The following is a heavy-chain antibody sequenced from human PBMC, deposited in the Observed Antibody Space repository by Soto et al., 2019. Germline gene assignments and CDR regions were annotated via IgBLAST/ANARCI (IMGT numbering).Heavy chain of an antibody. D-gene: IGHD3-16*02. V-gene: IGHV3-23*01. CDR2: ISGSGGST. Sequence: EVQLLESGGGLVQPGGSLRLSCAASGFTFSSYAMSWVRQAPGKVLEWVSAISGSGGSTYYADSVKGRFTISRDNSKNTLYLQMNSLRAEDTAVYYCAKDHQIRLGELSEFDYWGQGTLVTVSS. J-gene: IGHJ4*02. CDR3: AKDHQIRLGELSEFDY. CDR1: GFTFSSYA.